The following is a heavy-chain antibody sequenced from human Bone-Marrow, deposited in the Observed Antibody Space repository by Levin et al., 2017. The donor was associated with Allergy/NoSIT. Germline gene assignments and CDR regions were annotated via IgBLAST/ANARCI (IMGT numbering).Heavy chain of an antibody. Sequence: PSGGSLRLSCAASEFTFKNYWMNWVRQAPGKGLVWVSRIKTDGRTTTYADSVKGRFTISRDNAKNTLYLQMNSLRAEDTAVYYCVRDGGTVAAQDWYFDLWGRGTLVTVSS. V-gene: IGHV3-74*01. CDR2: IKTDGRTT. CDR1: EFTFKNYW. CDR3: VRDGGTVAAQDWYFDL. J-gene: IGHJ2*01. D-gene: IGHD4-23*01.